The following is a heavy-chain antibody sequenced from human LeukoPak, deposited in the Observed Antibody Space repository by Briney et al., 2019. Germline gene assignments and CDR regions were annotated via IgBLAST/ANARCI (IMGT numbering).Heavy chain of an antibody. CDR3: ARGAYSSGWSRVAGYFDY. CDR1: GFTFSSYA. J-gene: IGHJ4*02. Sequence: GGSLRLSCAASGFTFSSYAMHWVRQAPGKGLEWVAVISYDGSNKYYADSVKGRFTISRDNSKNTLYLQMNSLRAEDTAVYYCARGAYSSGWSRVAGYFDYWGQGTLVTVSS. V-gene: IGHV3-30-3*01. D-gene: IGHD6-19*01. CDR2: ISYDGSNK.